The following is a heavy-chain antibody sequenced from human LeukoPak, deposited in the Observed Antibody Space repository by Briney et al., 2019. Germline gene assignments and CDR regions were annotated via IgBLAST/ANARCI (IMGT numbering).Heavy chain of an antibody. Sequence: ASVKVSCKASGYTFTGYYMHWVRQAPGQGLEWMGMINPSGGAPSFAQKFQDRVTMTTDTSTSTAYMEVSSLRSEDTAVYYCARKVYASNDYYYEYYLDYWGQGTLVTVSS. J-gene: IGHJ4*02. CDR1: GYTFTGYY. CDR2: INPSGGAP. D-gene: IGHD3-22*01. CDR3: ARKVYASNDYYYEYYLDY. V-gene: IGHV1-46*01.